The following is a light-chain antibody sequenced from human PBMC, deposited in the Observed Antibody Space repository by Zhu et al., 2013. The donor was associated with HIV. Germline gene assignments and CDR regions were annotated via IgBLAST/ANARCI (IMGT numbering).Light chain of an antibody. V-gene: IGKV3-20*01. J-gene: IGKJ4*01. Sequence: EIVLTQSPGTLSLSPGERATLSCRASQSITSNYLAWYQQNPGQAPRLLIYDASSRATGIPDRFSGSGSGTEFTLTISNMEPEDFAVYYCQQYATSSLTFGGGTKVEI. CDR2: DAS. CDR1: QSITSNY. CDR3: QQYATSSLT.